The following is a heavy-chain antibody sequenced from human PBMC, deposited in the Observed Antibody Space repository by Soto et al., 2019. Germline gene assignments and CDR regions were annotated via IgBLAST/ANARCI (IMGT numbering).Heavy chain of an antibody. J-gene: IGHJ4*02. CDR2: LSGGGRNT. V-gene: IGHV3-23*01. CDR3: VKASGYCSAANCFSSLFEF. CDR1: GFSFSSSA. D-gene: IGHD2-15*01. Sequence: PWGSLRLSCAASGFSFSSSAMGWVRQAPGKGLEWVSSLSGGGRNTYYADSVKGRFTVSRDNSKNTLFLQMNSLRPEDTAIYYCVKASGYCSAANCFSSLFEFWGPGALVTVSS.